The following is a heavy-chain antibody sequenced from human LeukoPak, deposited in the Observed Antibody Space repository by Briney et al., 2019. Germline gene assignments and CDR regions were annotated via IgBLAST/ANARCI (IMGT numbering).Heavy chain of an antibody. V-gene: IGHV1-46*01. CDR1: GYTFTSYY. Sequence: ASVKVSCKASGYTFTSYYMHWVRQAPRQGLEWMGIINPSGGSTSYAQKFQGRVTMTRDTSTSTVYMELSSLRSEDTAVYYCARSYYYDSSGYLVLGYWGQGTLVTVSS. CDR3: ARSYYYDSSGYLVLGY. CDR2: INPSGGST. J-gene: IGHJ4*02. D-gene: IGHD3-22*01.